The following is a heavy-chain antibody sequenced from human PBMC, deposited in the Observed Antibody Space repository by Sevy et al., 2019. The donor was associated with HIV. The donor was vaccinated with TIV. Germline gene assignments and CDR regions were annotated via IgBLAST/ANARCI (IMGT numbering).Heavy chain of an antibody. D-gene: IGHD2-8*01. V-gene: IGHV1-69*13. J-gene: IGHJ4*02. CDR1: GGTFSTYA. CDR2: IIPMLGTT. CDR3: TKDLMEATMGFDH. Sequence: ASVKVSCKASGGTFSTYAFNWVRQAPGQGLEWVGGIIPMLGTTNYAQKFQGRVSIIADESTGTAYMTLSRLTSEDTAVYYCTKDLMEATMGFDHWGQGALVTVSS.